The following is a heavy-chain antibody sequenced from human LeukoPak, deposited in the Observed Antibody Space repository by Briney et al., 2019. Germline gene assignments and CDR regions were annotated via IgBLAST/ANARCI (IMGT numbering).Heavy chain of an antibody. CDR2: MNGDGSNT. D-gene: IGHD1-14*01. CDR1: GFTFSTSW. Sequence: GGSLRLSCAASGFTFSTSWMPWVRQAPGKGLVWVSRMNGDGSNTNYADSVKGRFTISRDNAKNTLYLQMNSLRAEDTAVYYCARNPAEYFHYWGQGTLVTVSS. CDR3: ARNPAEYFHY. V-gene: IGHV3-74*01. J-gene: IGHJ4*02.